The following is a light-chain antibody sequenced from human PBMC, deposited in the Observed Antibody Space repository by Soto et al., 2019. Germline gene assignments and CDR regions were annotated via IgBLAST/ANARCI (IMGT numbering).Light chain of an antibody. Sequence: EIVLTQSPATLYLSPGERATLSCRASKSVSSYFAWNQQKPGQAPRRLISDASNKATGIPARFSVSGSGTDFTLTISSLEPADFAVYYCQRRSNWLPDKYTVGQGTKLEI. CDR3: QRRSNWLPDKYT. V-gene: IGKV3-11*01. J-gene: IGKJ2*01. CDR2: DAS. CDR1: KSVSSY.